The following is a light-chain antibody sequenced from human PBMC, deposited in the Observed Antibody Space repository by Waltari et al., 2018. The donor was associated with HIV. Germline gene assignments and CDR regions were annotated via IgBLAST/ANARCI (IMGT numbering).Light chain of an antibody. J-gene: IGKJ1*01. CDR3: QQYNDWPRT. V-gene: IGKV3-15*01. CDR1: QSVSSN. Sequence: EVVMTQSPATLSVSTGERAALDCRASQSVSSNLAWYQQKPGQAPRLLIYAASTRATGVPVRISGSGSGTEFTLTISSLQSEDFAVYYCQQYNDWPRTFGQGTKVEIK. CDR2: AAS.